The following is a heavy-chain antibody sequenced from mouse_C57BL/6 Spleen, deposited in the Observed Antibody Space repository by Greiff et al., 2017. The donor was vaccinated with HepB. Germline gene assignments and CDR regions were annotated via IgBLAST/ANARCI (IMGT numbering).Heavy chain of an antibody. CDR3: ARGGYGSSWRYFDV. CDR2: IYPGSGST. D-gene: IGHD1-1*01. J-gene: IGHJ1*03. CDR1: GYTFTSYW. V-gene: IGHV1-55*01. Sequence: QVQLQQPGAELVKPGASVKMSCKASGYTFTSYWITWVKQRPGQGLEWIGDIYPGSGSTNYNEKFKSKATLTVDTSSSTAYMQLSSLTSEDSAVYYCARGGYGSSWRYFDVWGTGTTVTVSS.